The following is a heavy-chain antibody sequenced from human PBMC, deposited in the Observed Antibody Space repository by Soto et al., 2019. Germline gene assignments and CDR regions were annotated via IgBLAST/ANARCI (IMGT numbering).Heavy chain of an antibody. CDR2: ISGSGGST. Sequence: VQLLESGGGLVQPGVSLRLSCAASGFTFSSYAMSWVRPAPGKGLEWVSAISGSGGSTYYADSVKGRFTISGDTSKHTLYLQMNSLRAEDTDVYYCAKAAASSGPWGQGTVVTVSS. V-gene: IGHV3-23*01. CDR1: GFTFSSYA. CDR3: AKAAASSGP. J-gene: IGHJ4*02. D-gene: IGHD3-22*01.